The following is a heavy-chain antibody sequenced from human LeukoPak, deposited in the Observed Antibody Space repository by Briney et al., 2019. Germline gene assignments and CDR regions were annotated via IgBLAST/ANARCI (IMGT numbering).Heavy chain of an antibody. Sequence: ASVKVSCKASGGTFSSYAISWVRQSPGQGLEWMGRIIPILGIANYAQKFQGRVTITTDESTSTAYMELSSLRSEDTAVYYCASVFWGGGDYWGQGTLVTVSS. J-gene: IGHJ4*02. CDR3: ASVFWGGGDY. D-gene: IGHD3-16*01. V-gene: IGHV1-69*04. CDR1: GGTFSSYA. CDR2: IIPILGIA.